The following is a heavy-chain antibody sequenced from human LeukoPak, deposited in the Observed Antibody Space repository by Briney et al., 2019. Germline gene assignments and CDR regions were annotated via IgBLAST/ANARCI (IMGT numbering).Heavy chain of an antibody. CDR2: IIPIFGTA. Sequence: SVKVSCKASGGTFSSYAISWVRQAPGQGLEWMGGIIPIFGTANYAQKFQGRVTITTDESTSTAYMELSSLRSEDTAVYYSARTPPRQMYSRSWSQARYFDYWGQGTMVTVSS. CDR1: GGTFSSYA. CDR3: ARTPPRQMYSRSWSQARYFDY. V-gene: IGHV1-69*05. J-gene: IGHJ4*02. D-gene: IGHD6-13*01.